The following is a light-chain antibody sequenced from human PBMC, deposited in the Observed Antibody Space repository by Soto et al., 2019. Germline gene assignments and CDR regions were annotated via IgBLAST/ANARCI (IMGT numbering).Light chain of an antibody. CDR2: EVS. V-gene: IGLV2-18*02. J-gene: IGLJ1*01. CDR1: SSDVGSYNR. Sequence: QSVLTQPPSVSGSPGQSVAISCTGTSSDVGSYNRVSWYQQPPGTAPKLIISEVSNRPSGVPDRFSGSKSGNTASLTISGLQAEDEGDYYCSSYTISSTYVFGTGTKVTV. CDR3: SSYTISSTYV.